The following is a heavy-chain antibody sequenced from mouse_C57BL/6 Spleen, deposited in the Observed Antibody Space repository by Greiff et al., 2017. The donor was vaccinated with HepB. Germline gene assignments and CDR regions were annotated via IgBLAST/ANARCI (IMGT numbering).Heavy chain of an antibody. D-gene: IGHD2-4*01. V-gene: IGHV1-72*01. Sequence: QVQLQQPGAELVKPGASVKLSCKASGYTFTSYWMHWVKQRPGRGLEWIGRIDPNSGGTKYNEKFKSKATLTVDKPSSTAYMQLCSLTSEDSAVNNGAREGDYDWDFDVWGTGTTVTVSS. CDR2: IDPNSGGT. CDR3: AREGDYDWDFDV. CDR1: GYTFTSYW. J-gene: IGHJ1*03.